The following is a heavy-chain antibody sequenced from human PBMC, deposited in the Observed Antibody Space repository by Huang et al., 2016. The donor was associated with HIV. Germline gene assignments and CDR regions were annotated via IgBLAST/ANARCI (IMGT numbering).Heavy chain of an antibody. CDR3: AKRGGAWGSPYAFDL. CDR1: GGSFNNFG. D-gene: IGHD3-16*01. CDR2: IIPRFGTR. Sequence: QVQLVQSGAEVRKPGSSVKVSCRASGGSFNNFGINWVRQAPGQGLEGMGGIIPRFGTRNDAQRFKDRVTITADETTGVVHLEVTSLRSDDTAVYFCAKRGGAWGSPYAFDLWGPGTMVTVSS. V-gene: IGHV1-69*13. J-gene: IGHJ3*01.